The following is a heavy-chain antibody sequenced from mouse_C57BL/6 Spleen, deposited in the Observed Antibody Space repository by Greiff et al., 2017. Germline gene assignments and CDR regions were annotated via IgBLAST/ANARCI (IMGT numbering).Heavy chain of an antibody. CDR2: ISDGGSYT. Sequence: QGVESGGGLVKPGGSLKLSCAASGFTFSSYAMSWVRQTPEKRLEWVATISDGGSYTYYPDNVKGRFTISRDNAKNNLYLQMSHLKSEDTAMYYCARDWDSFDYWGQGTTLTVSS. CDR1: GFTFSSYA. D-gene: IGHD4-1*01. V-gene: IGHV5-4*01. CDR3: ARDWDSFDY. J-gene: IGHJ2*01.